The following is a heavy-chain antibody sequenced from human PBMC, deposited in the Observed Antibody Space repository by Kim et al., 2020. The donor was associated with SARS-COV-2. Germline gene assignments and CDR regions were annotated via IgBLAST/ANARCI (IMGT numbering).Heavy chain of an antibody. Sequence: SETLSLTCTVSGGSISSNYWCWIRQSPGKGQEWIGYIYYSGSTNSNSTLKSRVPITVDTSKNQYPLKLSPVSAAATAASYCDWSSRTWNRFVPWGNGT. CDR1: GGSISSNY. CDR2: IYYSGST. J-gene: IGHJ5*02. D-gene: IGHD6-13*01. CDR3: DWSSRTWNRFVP. V-gene: IGHV4-59*08.